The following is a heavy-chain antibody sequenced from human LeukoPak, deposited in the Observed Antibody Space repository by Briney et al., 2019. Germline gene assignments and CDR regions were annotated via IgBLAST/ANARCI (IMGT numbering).Heavy chain of an antibody. CDR1: GGSFSGYY. V-gene: IGHV4-34*01. D-gene: IGHD2-2*02. Sequence: PSETLSLTCAVYGGSFSGYYWSWIRQPPGKGLEWIGEINRSEATDYNPSFKSRVTISVDTSKNQFSLRLTSVTAADTAVYYCARGRGCSSTSCYTDYYYYMDLWGKGTTVTVSS. CDR3: ARGRGCSSTSCYTDYYYYMDL. J-gene: IGHJ6*03. CDR2: INRSEAT.